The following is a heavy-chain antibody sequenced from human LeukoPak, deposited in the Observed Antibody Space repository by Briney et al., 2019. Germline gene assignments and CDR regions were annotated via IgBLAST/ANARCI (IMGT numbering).Heavy chain of an antibody. V-gene: IGHV4-4*07. J-gene: IGHJ3*02. Sequence: PSETLSLTCTVSGGSISSYYWSWIRQPAGKGLEWIGRIYTSGSTNYDPSLKSRVTMSVDTSKNQFSLKLSSVTAADTAVYYCARDVRVGATTGAFDIWGQGTMVTVSS. CDR1: GGSISSYY. CDR2: IYTSGST. CDR3: ARDVRVGATTGAFDI. D-gene: IGHD1-26*01.